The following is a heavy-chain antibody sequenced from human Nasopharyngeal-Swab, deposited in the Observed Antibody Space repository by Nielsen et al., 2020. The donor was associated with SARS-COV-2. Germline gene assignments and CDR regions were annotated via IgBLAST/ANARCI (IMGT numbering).Heavy chain of an antibody. CDR2: ISGSGGST. J-gene: IGHJ4*02. V-gene: IGHV3-23*01. CDR1: GFTFSSYA. D-gene: IGHD3-22*01. Sequence: GESLKISCAASGFTFSSYAMSWVRQAPGKGLEWVSAISGSGGSTYYADSVKGRSTISRDNSKNTLYLQMNSLRAEDTAVYYCAKAQLYYDSSGYRDWGQGTLVTVSS. CDR3: AKAQLYYDSSGYRD.